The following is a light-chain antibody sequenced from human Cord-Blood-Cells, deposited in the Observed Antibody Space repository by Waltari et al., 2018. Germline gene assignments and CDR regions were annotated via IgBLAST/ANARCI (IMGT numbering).Light chain of an antibody. CDR3: AAWDDSLSGYV. V-gene: IGLV1-47*01. Sequence: QSVLTQPPSASGTPGQRVTISCSGSSSNIGSHYVYWYQPPPGTAPKRLIYRNNQRPSGVPDRFSGSKSGTSASLAISGLRSEDEADYYCAAWDDSLSGYVFGTGTKVTVL. J-gene: IGLJ1*01. CDR1: SSNIGSHY. CDR2: RNN.